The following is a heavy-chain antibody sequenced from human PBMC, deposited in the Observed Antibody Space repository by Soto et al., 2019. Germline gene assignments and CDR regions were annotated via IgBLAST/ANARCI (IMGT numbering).Heavy chain of an antibody. V-gene: IGHV4-34*01. J-gene: IGHJ6*02. CDR3: ARGSCDFWSGLALGYYYYGMDV. CDR1: GVTFSSYA. CDR2: INHSGST. D-gene: IGHD3-3*01. Sequence: WGSLRLSCAASGVTFSSYAMSGVRQPPGKGLEWIGEINHSGSTNYNPSLKSRVTISVDTSKNQFSLKLSSVTAADTAVYYCARGSCDFWSGLALGYYYYGMDVWGQGTTVTVSS.